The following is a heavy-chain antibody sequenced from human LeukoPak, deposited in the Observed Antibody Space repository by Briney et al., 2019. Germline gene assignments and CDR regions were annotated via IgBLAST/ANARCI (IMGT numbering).Heavy chain of an antibody. CDR3: ARLPSYDSSGYYYGYYYYMDV. CDR2: IYYSGST. CDR1: GGSISSSSYY. D-gene: IGHD3-22*01. V-gene: IGHV4-39*01. Sequence: SETLSLTCTVSGGSISSSSYYWGWIRQPPGKGLEWIGSIYYSGSTYYNPSLKSRVTISVDTSKNQFSLKLSFVSAADTAVYYCARLPSYDSSGYYYGYYYYMDVWGKGTTVTVSS. J-gene: IGHJ6*03.